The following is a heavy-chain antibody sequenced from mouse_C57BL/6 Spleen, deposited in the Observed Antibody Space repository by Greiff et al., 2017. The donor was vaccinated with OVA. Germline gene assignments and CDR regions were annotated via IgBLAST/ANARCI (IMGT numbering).Heavy chain of an antibody. V-gene: IGHV1-5*01. CDR3: TRSDDDPYYAMDY. CDR1: GYTFTSYW. Sequence: EVQLQQSGTVLARPGASVKMSCKTSGYTFTSYWMHWVKQRPGQGLEWIGAIYPGNSDTSYNQKFKGKAKLTAVTSASTAYMELSSLTNEDSAVYYCTRSDDDPYYAMDYWGQGTTVTVSS. J-gene: IGHJ4*01. CDR2: IYPGNSDT. D-gene: IGHD2-13*01.